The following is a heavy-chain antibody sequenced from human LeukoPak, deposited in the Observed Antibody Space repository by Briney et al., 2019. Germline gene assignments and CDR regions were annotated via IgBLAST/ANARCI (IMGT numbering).Heavy chain of an antibody. CDR3: ARQGVLLWFGATHPYYLDY. D-gene: IGHD3-10*01. CDR2: INHSGST. J-gene: IGHJ4*02. V-gene: IGHV4-34*01. CDR1: GGSFSGYY. Sequence: PSETLSLTCAVYGGSFSGYYWSWVRQPPGKGLQWIGEINHSGSTNFNPSLKSRVTISVDTSKNQFSLKLSSVTAADTAVYYCARQGVLLWFGATHPYYLDYWGQGTLVTVSS.